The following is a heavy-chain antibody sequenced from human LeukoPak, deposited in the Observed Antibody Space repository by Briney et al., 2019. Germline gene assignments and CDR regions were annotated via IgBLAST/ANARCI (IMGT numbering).Heavy chain of an antibody. V-gene: IGHV1-2*02. CDR1: GYTFTGYY. CDR2: INPNSGGT. Sequence: ASVKVSCKASGYTFTGYYMHWVRQAPGQGLEWMGWINPNSGGTNYAQKFQGRVTMTRDTSISTAYMELSRLRSDDTAVYYCAREGNSGRYHYYQLDYWGQGTLVTVSS. D-gene: IGHD1-26*01. J-gene: IGHJ4*02. CDR3: AREGNSGRYHYYQLDY.